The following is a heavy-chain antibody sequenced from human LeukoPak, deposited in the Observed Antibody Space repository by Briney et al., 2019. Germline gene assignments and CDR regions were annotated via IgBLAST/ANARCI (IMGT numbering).Heavy chain of an antibody. D-gene: IGHD3-22*01. V-gene: IGHV1-58*01. CDR2: IVVGSGNT. Sequence: SVKVSCKASGFTFTSSAVQWVRQARGQRLEWIGWIVVGSGNTNYAQKFQERVTITRDMSTSTAYMELSSLRSEDTAVYYCAAGRAYYYISGGYSLRGENWFAPWGQGTLVTASS. CDR1: GFTFTSSA. CDR3: AAGRAYYYISGGYSLRGENWFAP. J-gene: IGHJ5*02.